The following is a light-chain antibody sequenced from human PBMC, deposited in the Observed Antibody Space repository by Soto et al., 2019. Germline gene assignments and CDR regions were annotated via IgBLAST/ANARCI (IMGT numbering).Light chain of an antibody. V-gene: IGKV2-28*01. CDR3: EQTLQTRT. J-gene: IGKJ1*01. CDR2: LGS. CDR1: QSLLHTNGYHY. Sequence: IVMTQSPLSLPVTPGEPASISCRSSQSLLHTNGYHYLDWYLQKPGQSPQLLIYLGSNPASGVTDKFRGSRSGTDLTLKNSRVEADDIGVYYCEQTLQTRTFAQRTKTDIK.